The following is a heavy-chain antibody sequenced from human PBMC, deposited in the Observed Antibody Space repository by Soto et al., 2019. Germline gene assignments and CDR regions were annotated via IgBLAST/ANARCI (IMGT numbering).Heavy chain of an antibody. J-gene: IGHJ4*02. D-gene: IGHD3-9*01. V-gene: IGHV3-48*02. CDR1: GFTFSSYS. CDR3: ARDSNYDILTGYYLIDY. Sequence: AGGSLRLSCAASGFTFSSYSMNWVRQAPGKGLEWVSYISSSSSTIYYADSVKGRFTISRDNAKNSLYLQMNSLRDEDTAVYYCARDSNYDILTGYYLIDYWGQGTLVTVSS. CDR2: ISSSSSTI.